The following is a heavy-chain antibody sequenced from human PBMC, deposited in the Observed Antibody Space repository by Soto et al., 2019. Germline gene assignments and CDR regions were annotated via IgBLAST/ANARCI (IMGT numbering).Heavy chain of an antibody. CDR1: GFTFSSYG. Sequence: GGSLRLSCAASGFTFSSYGMHWVRQAPGKGLEWVAVIWYDGSNKYYADSVKGRFTISRDNSKNTLYLQMNSLRAEDTAVYYCARDKSLIAAAGPFDYWGQGTLVTVSS. D-gene: IGHD6-13*01. CDR3: ARDKSLIAAAGPFDY. CDR2: IWYDGSNK. J-gene: IGHJ4*02. V-gene: IGHV3-33*01.